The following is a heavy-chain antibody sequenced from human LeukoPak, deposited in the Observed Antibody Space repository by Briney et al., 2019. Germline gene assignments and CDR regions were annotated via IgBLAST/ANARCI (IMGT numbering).Heavy chain of an antibody. CDR2: ISSNTKYI. D-gene: IGHD3-22*01. Sequence: GGSLRLSCAASGFTFNSYSMNWVRQAPGEGLEWVSSISSNTKYIYYADSLKGRFTISRDNAKNSLYLQMNSLRAEDTAVYYCARDGGWDYDTSGYYLHAFDIWGQGTMVTASS. CDR3: ARDGGWDYDTSGYYLHAFDI. J-gene: IGHJ3*02. CDR1: GFTFNSYS. V-gene: IGHV3-21*01.